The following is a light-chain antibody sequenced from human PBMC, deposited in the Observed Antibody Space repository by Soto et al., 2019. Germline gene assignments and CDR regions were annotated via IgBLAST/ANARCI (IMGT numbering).Light chain of an antibody. CDR3: QQGSNWPLT. V-gene: IGKV3-11*01. J-gene: IGKJ4*01. CDR1: QSVSSY. Sequence: DIELTQSPATLSLSPGDRATLSCRASQSVSSYLAWYQQKPGQAPKLLIYDASNRANGIPARFSGSGSGTEFTLTISSLEPEDFAVYYCQQGSNWPLTFGGGTKVEIK. CDR2: DAS.